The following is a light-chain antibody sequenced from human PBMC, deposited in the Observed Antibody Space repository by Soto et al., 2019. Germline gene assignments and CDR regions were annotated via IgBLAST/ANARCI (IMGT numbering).Light chain of an antibody. CDR3: QHRANWPPGAT. CDR1: QSVSTN. J-gene: IGKJ4*01. CDR2: GAS. Sequence: EIVLTQSPATLSLSPGERGTLSCWASQSVSTNLAWYQQKPVQAPRLLIYGASNRVTGIPARFSGSGSGTDFTLTISSLESEDFATYYCQHRANWPPGATFGGGTKVEI. V-gene: IGKV3-11*01.